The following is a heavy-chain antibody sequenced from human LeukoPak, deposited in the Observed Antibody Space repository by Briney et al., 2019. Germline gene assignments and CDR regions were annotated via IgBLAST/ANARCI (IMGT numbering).Heavy chain of an antibody. V-gene: IGHV3-64*02. CDR1: GFTFYNYA. CDR3: ATRHEYSYPY. D-gene: IGHD5-18*01. Sequence: GGSLGLSCVASGFTFYNYAMHWVRQAPGKGLEYVSAIGGNGDTSYYADSVKGRFTISRDNSKNTAYLQLGSLRTEDMAVYYCATRHEYSYPYWGQGTLVTVSS. J-gene: IGHJ4*02. CDR2: IGGNGDTS.